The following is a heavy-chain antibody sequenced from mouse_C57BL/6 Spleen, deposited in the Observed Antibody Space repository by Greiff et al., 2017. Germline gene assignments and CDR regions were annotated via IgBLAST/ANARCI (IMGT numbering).Heavy chain of an antibody. CDR1: GYSITSGYY. Sequence: EVQRVESGPGLVKPSQSLSLTCSVTGYSITSGYYWNWLRQFPGNKLEWMGYISYDGSNNYNPSLKNRISITRDTSKNQFFLKLNSVTTEDTATYYCARFSIYYDYDEGYAMDYWGQGTSVTVSS. J-gene: IGHJ4*01. D-gene: IGHD2-4*01. CDR3: ARFSIYYDYDEGYAMDY. V-gene: IGHV3-6*01. CDR2: ISYDGSN.